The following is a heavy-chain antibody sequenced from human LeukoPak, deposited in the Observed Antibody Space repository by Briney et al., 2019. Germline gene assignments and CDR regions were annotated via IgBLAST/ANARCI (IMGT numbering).Heavy chain of an antibody. D-gene: IGHD1-26*01. V-gene: IGHV4-59*12. J-gene: IGHJ4*02. CDR1: GGSISSYY. CDR3: ARAWELPYFDY. Sequence: SETLSLTCTVSGGSISSYYWSWIRQPPGKGLEWIGYIYYSGSTNYNPSLKSRVTISVDTSKNQFSLKLSSVTAADTAVYYCARAWELPYFDYWGQGTLVTVSS. CDR2: IYYSGST.